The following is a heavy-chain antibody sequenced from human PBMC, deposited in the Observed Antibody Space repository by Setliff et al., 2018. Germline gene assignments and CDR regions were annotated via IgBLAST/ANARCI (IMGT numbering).Heavy chain of an antibody. CDR2: IYIGGSA. J-gene: IGHJ6*03. CDR3: AREQWLDPPGYYYMDV. D-gene: IGHD6-19*01. V-gene: IGHV4-4*07. Sequence: SEILSLTCTVSGGSISSYYWSWIRQPAGKGLEWIGHIYIGGSANYNPSLKSRVTMSIDTSKNQFSLKLNSVTAADMAVYYCAREQWLDPPGYYYMDVWAKGTTVTVS. CDR1: GGSISSYY.